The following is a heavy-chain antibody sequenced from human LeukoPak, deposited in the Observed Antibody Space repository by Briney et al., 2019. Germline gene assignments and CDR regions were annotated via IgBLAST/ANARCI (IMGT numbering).Heavy chain of an antibody. CDR2: IYYSGST. J-gene: IGHJ5*02. CDR3: ARGTSDYVWGSWNWFDP. D-gene: IGHD3-16*01. Sequence: SETLSLTCTVSGGSISSYYWSWIRQPPGKGLEWIGYIYYSGSTNYNPSLKSRVTISVDTSKNQFSLKLSSVTAADTAVYYCARGTSDYVWGSWNWFDPWGQGTLVTVSS. CDR1: GGSISSYY. V-gene: IGHV4-59*01.